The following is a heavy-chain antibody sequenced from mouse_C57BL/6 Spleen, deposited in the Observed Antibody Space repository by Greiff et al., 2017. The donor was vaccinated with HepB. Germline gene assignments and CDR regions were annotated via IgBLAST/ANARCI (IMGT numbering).Heavy chain of an antibody. CDR3: ERGIYYYGSSYWYFDV. CDR1: GYTFTSYW. D-gene: IGHD1-1*01. CDR2: IYPGSGST. V-gene: IGHV1-55*01. Sequence: VQLQQSGAELVKPGASVKMSCKASGYTFTSYWITWVKQRPGQGLEWIGDIYPGSGSTNYNEKFKSKATLTVDTSSSTAYMQLSSLTSEDSAVYYCERGIYYYGSSYWYFDVWGTGTTVTVSS. J-gene: IGHJ1*03.